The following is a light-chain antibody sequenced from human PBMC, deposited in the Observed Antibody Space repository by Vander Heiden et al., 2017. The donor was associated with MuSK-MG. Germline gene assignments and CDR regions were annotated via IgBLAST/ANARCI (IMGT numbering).Light chain of an antibody. CDR2: AAS. J-gene: IGKJ1*01. CDR1: HSISSY. CDR3: QRCDTTPWT. V-gene: IGKV1-39*01. Sequence: DIHMIPSSSSVSASVGDRVTITCPARHSISSYLNWYQQKPVKAPKLLIDAASRLQRGVPSRFSGSASGTDFTLTISRLQPEDFATYYCQRCDTTPWTFGQGTKVEIK.